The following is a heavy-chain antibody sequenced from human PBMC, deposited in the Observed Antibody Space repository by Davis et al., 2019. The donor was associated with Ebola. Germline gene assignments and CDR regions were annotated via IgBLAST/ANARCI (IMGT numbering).Heavy chain of an antibody. D-gene: IGHD6-13*01. Sequence: GGSLRLSCAASGFTFSSYGMHWVRQAPGKGLEWVAVISHDGSNKYYAGSVKGRFTISRDNSKNTLYLQMNSLRAEDTAVYYCAKDRTSSSAFDYWGQGTLVTVSS. CDR2: ISHDGSNK. J-gene: IGHJ4*02. V-gene: IGHV3-30*18. CDR3: AKDRTSSSAFDY. CDR1: GFTFSSYG.